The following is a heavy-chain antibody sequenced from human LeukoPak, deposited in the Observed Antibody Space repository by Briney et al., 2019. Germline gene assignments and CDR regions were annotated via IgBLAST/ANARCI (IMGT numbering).Heavy chain of an antibody. Sequence: GGSLRLPCAASGLTFTTFGMNWVRQAPGKGLEGVSSISEDYGNTYDAGYVKGRFSIARDNSRHMLYLQINSVRVEDTDVYYCAKRVPYSSSSVYFDAWGLGTLVTVSS. CDR3: AKRVPYSSSSVYFDA. V-gene: IGHV3-23*01. J-gene: IGHJ4*02. CDR2: ISEDYGNT. D-gene: IGHD6-6*01. CDR1: GLTFTTFG.